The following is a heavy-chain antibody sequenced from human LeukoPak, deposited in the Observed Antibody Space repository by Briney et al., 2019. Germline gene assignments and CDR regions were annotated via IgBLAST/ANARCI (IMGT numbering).Heavy chain of an antibody. V-gene: IGHV3-11*01. CDR1: GFTFSDYY. J-gene: IGHJ3*02. D-gene: IGHD6-13*01. CDR3: ARSSSRYFYAFDI. CDR2: ISSSGSTI. Sequence: GGSLRLSCAASGFTFSDYYMSWIRQAPGKGLEWVSYISSSGSTIYYADSVKGRFTISRDNAKNSLYLQMNSLRAEDTAVYYCARSSSRYFYAFDIWGQGTMVTVSS.